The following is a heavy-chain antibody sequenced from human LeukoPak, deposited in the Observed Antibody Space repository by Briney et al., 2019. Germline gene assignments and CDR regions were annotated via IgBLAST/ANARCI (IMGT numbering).Heavy chain of an antibody. CDR2: INQDGSDK. CDR3: ARQDYYFDY. Sequence: GGSLRLSCAASGFTFSSYAMSWVRQAPGKGLEWVANINQDGSDKYYVDSVKGRFTISRDNAKNSLYLQMNSLRAEDTAVYYCARQDYYFDYWGQGTLVTVSS. CDR1: GFTFSSYA. J-gene: IGHJ4*02. V-gene: IGHV3-7*01.